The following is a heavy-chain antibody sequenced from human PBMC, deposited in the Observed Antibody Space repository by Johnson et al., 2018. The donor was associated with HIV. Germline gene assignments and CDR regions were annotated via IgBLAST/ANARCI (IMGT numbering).Heavy chain of an antibody. J-gene: IGHJ3*02. Sequence: VQLVESGGGLVQPGGSLRLSCAASGFIFSDYWMHWVRQAPGKGLVWVSRINSAGSDTSYAGSVKGRFTISRDNSKNTLYLEMNSLRAEDTAVYYCASGAYYDFWSGLAHAFDIWGQGTMVTVSS. CDR1: GFIFSDYW. CDR2: INSAGSDT. V-gene: IGHV3-74*02. CDR3: ASGAYYDFWSGLAHAFDI. D-gene: IGHD3-3*01.